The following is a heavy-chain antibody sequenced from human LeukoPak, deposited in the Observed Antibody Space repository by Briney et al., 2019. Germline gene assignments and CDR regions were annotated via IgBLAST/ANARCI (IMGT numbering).Heavy chain of an antibody. CDR2: IIPILGIA. J-gene: IGHJ4*02. CDR3: ARGLGYYYGSSGHYGY. D-gene: IGHD3-22*01. V-gene: IGHV1-69*04. Sequence: SVKVSCKAYGGTFSSYAISWVRQAPGQGLEWMGRIIPILGIANYAQKFQGRVTITADKSTSTAYMELSSLRSEDTAVYYCARGLGYYYGSSGHYGYWGQGTLVTVSS. CDR1: GGTFSSYA.